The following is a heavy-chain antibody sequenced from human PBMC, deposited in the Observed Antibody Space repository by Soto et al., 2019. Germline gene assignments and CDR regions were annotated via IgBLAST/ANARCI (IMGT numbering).Heavy chain of an antibody. CDR2: IVVGSGNT. D-gene: IGHD3-3*01. V-gene: IGHV1-58*01. CDR3: AADLGDGVPKLYYGMDV. CDR1: GFTFTSSA. Sequence: GASVKVSCKASGFTFTSSAAQWVRQARGQRLEWIGWIVVGSGNTNYAQKFQERVTITRDMSTSTAYMELSSLRSEDTAVYYCAADLGDGVPKLYYGMDVWGQGTTVTVSS. J-gene: IGHJ6*02.